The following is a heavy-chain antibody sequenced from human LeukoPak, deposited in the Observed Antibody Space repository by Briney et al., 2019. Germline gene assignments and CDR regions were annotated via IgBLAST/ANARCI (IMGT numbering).Heavy chain of an antibody. J-gene: IGHJ4*02. Sequence: PGGSLRLSCTTSGFTVGAYTMSWVRQAAGKGLEWVGLIRSKASGGATEYAASVKGRFTISRDDSKSIAYLQMDSLKTEDTAMYYCARDPPAYSSGWYGVFDSWDQGTLVTVSS. CDR1: GFTVGAYT. CDR3: ARDPPAYSSGWYGVFDS. D-gene: IGHD6-19*01. CDR2: IRSKASGGAT. V-gene: IGHV3-49*04.